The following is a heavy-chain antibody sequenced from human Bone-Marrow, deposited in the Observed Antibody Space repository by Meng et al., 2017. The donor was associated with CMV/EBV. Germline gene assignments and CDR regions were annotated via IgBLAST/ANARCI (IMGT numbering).Heavy chain of an antibody. CDR2: VNSKNEAT. J-gene: IGHJ4*02. CDR1: GFTFSDYY. CDR3: ARSSGWSRFDY. D-gene: IGHD6-19*01. Sequence: VKSGAEMKKPGASVKVSCTTSGFTFSDYYIHWVRQAPGQGLEWMGWVNSKNEATNYARKFQGRVTMTRDMSINTAYMELSRLTSGDTAVYYCARSSGWSRFDYWGQGTLVTVSS. V-gene: IGHV1-2*02.